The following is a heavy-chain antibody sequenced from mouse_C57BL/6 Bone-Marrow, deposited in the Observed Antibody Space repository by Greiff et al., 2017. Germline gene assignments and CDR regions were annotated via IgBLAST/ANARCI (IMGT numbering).Heavy chain of an antibody. Sequence: VQLQQSGAELVRPGTSVKVSCKASGYAFTNYLIEWVKQRPGQGLEWIGVINPGSGGTNYNEKFKGKATLTADKSSSTAYLQLSSLTSEDSAVYFCASPLDYSNDLDYFDYWGQGTTLTVSS. CDR3: ASPLDYSNDLDYFDY. D-gene: IGHD2-12*01. CDR2: INPGSGGT. CDR1: GYAFTNYL. V-gene: IGHV1-54*01. J-gene: IGHJ2*01.